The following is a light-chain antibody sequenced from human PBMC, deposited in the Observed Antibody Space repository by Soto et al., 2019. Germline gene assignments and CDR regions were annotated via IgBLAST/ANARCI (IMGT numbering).Light chain of an antibody. Sequence: DIQMTQSPSSVSASVGDRVTITCRASQGLSSYLAWYQQKPGKAPKLLIYAASNLQSGVPSRFSGSGSGTDFTLTINSLQSEDFAIYYCQRYNNWPLTFGGGTKVESK. J-gene: IGKJ4*01. CDR2: AAS. CDR3: QRYNNWPLT. CDR1: QGLSSY. V-gene: IGKV1-12*01.